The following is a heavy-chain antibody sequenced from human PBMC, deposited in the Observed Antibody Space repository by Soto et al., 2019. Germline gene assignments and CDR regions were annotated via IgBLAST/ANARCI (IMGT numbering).Heavy chain of an antibody. CDR1: GFTVRSTYG. CDR2: IWANGINA. CDR3: VRERGPFDAFDI. Sequence: GGSLRLSCAVRGFTVRSTYGMHWVRQAPGKGLEWVAVIWANGINAYYADSVRGRFTISRDNSKNTLDLQMSSLRAEDSALYYCVRERGPFDAFDIWGPGTMVTVSS. J-gene: IGHJ3*02. V-gene: IGHV3-33*08.